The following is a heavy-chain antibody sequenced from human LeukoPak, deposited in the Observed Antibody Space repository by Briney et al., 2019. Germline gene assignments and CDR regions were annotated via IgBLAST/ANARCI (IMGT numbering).Heavy chain of an antibody. CDR2: IYYTGAT. J-gene: IGHJ4*02. V-gene: IGHV4-39*01. Sequence: SETLSLTCTVSGGSISNSSYYWGWIRQPPGKGLEWFGSIYYTGATYHNPSLRGRVTISVDTPKNQFSLELRSVTATDTAVYYCARSPVYVSGRYSIDYWGQGTPVTVSS. CDR1: GGSISNSSYY. D-gene: IGHD3-10*01. CDR3: ARSPVYVSGRYSIDY.